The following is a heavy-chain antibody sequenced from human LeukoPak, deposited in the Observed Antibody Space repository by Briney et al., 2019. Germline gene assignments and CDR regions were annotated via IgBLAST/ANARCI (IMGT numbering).Heavy chain of an antibody. Sequence: SVTLSLTCAVYGGSFSGYYWSWIRQPPGKGLEWIGEINHSGSTNYNPSLKSRVTISVDTSKNQFSLKLSSVTAADTAVYYCASIPGWFGDDYWGQGTLVTVSS. J-gene: IGHJ4*02. CDR1: GGSFSGYY. V-gene: IGHV4-34*01. CDR3: ASIPGWFGDDY. CDR2: INHSGST. D-gene: IGHD3-10*01.